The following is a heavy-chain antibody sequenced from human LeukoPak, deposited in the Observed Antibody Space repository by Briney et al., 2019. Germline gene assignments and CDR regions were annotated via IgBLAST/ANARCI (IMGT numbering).Heavy chain of an antibody. J-gene: IGHJ4*02. Sequence: PSETLSLTCAVYGGSFSGYYWSWIRQPPGKGLEWIGYIYYSGTTNYNPSLKSRVTISVDTSKNQFSLRLSSVTAADTAVYYCARGVYIAAAQYGYWGQGTLVTVSS. CDR1: GGSFSGYY. D-gene: IGHD6-13*01. CDR2: IYYSGTT. CDR3: ARGVYIAAAQYGY. V-gene: IGHV4-59*01.